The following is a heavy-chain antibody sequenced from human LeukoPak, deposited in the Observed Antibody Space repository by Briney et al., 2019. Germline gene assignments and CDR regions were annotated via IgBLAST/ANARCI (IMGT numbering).Heavy chain of an antibody. CDR3: ARGGAYISAVAGTLDY. V-gene: IGHV3-21*01. J-gene: IGHJ4*02. D-gene: IGHD6-19*01. CDR2: ISSSSSYI. CDR1: GFTFSSYS. Sequence: PGGSLRLSCAASGFTFSSYSMNWVRQAPGKGLEWVSSISSSSSYIYYADSVKGRFTISRDNAKNSLYLQMNSLRAEDTAVYYCARGGAYISAVAGTLDYWGQGTLVTVPS.